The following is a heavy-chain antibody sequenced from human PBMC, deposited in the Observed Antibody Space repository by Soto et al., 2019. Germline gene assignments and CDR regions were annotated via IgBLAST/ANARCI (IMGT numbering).Heavy chain of an antibody. Sequence: QVQLVESGGGVVQPGRSLRLSCAVSGFTFSSYGMHWVRQAPGKGLEWVAVIWYDGSNKYYADSVKGRFTISRDDSMNTLYLQLNSLRAEDTAVYYCARETGGPLYGMDVWGQGTTVTVSS. J-gene: IGHJ6*02. CDR2: IWYDGSNK. CDR3: ARETGGPLYGMDV. CDR1: GFTFSSYG. D-gene: IGHD7-27*01. V-gene: IGHV3-33*01.